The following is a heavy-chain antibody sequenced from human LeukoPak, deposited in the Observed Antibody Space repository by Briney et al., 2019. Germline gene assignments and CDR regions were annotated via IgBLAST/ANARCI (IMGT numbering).Heavy chain of an antibody. CDR3: ARHEYSSSWFDY. V-gene: IGHV4-39*01. D-gene: IGHD6-13*01. Sequence: PSETLSLTCTVSGGSISSSSYYWGWIRQPPGKGLEWIGSIYYSGSTYNNPSLKSRVTISVDTSMNQFSLKLSSVTAADTAVYCCARHEYSSSWFDYWGQGTLVTVSS. J-gene: IGHJ4*02. CDR2: IYYSGST. CDR1: GGSISSSSYY.